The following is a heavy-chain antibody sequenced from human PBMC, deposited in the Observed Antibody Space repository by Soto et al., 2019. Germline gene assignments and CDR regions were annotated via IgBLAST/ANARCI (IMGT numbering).Heavy chain of an antibody. V-gene: IGHV5-10-1*01. CDR2: IDPSDSYT. CDR3: AAPKQLSMGYYYGMDV. D-gene: IGHD2-2*01. CDR1: GYSFTSYW. J-gene: IGHJ6*02. Sequence: GESLKISCKGSGYSFTSYWISWVRQMPGKGLEWMGRIDPSDSYTNYSPSFQGHVTISADKSISTAYLQWSSLKASDTAMYYCAAPKQLSMGYYYGMDVCGQVTTVTVSS.